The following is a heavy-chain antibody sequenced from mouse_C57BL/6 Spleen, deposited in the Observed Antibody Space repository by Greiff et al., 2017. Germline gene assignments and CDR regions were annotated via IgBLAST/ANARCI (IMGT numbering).Heavy chain of an antibody. CDR3: ALYYGTPFAY. J-gene: IGHJ3*01. CDR2: IDPSDSYT. Sequence: QVQLKQPGAELVMPGASVKLSCKASGYTFTSYWMHWVKQRPGQGLEWIGEIDPSDSYTNYNQKFKGKSTLTVDKSSSTAYMQLSSLTSEDSAVYYCALYYGTPFAYWGQGTLVTVSA. CDR1: GYTFTSYW. D-gene: IGHD1-1*01. V-gene: IGHV1-69*01.